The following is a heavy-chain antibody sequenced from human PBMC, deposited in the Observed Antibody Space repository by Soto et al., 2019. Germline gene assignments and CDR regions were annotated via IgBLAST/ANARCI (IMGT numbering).Heavy chain of an antibody. J-gene: IGHJ6*03. CDR3: ARHFRPSYDILTGYRDNLYYYYYYMDV. D-gene: IGHD3-9*01. V-gene: IGHV4-59*08. CDR2: IYYSGST. CDR1: GGSISSYY. Sequence: SETLSLTCTVSGGSISSYYWSWIRQPPGKGLEWIGYIYYSGSTNYNPSLKSRVTISVDTSKNQFSVKLGSVTAADTAVDYCARHFRPSYDILTGYRDNLYYYYYYMDVWGKGTTVTVSS.